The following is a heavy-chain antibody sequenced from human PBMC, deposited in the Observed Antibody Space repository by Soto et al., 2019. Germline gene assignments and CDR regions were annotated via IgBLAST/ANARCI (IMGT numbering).Heavy chain of an antibody. V-gene: IGHV3-30-3*01. J-gene: IGHJ6*02. D-gene: IGHD3-16*01. CDR2: ISYDGSNK. Sequence: GGSLRLSCAASGFTFSSYAMHWVRQAPGKGLEWVAVISYDGSNKYYADSVKGRFTISRDNSKNTLYLQMNSLRAEDTAVYYCAGVLRTDYYYGMDVWGQGTTVTVSS. CDR3: AGVLRTDYYYGMDV. CDR1: GFTFSSYA.